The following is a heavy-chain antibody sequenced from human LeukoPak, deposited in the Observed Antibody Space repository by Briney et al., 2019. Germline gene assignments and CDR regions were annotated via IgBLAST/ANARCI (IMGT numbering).Heavy chain of an antibody. J-gene: IGHJ4*02. CDR2: ISPYNGKT. CDR1: GGTFSSYA. V-gene: IGHV1-18*01. Sequence: GSSXXVSCKASGGTFSSYAISWVRQAPGQGLEWMGWISPYNGKTNYAQKLQGRVTMTTDTSTSTAYMELRSLRSDDTAVYYCARDLDGSGSYYTGYWGQGTLVTVSS. CDR3: ARDLDGSGSYYTGY. D-gene: IGHD3-10*01.